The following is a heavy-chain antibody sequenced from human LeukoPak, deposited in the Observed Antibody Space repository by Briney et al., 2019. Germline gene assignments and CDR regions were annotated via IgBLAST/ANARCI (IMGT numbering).Heavy chain of an antibody. CDR2: INAGNGNT. CDR1: GYTFTSYG. V-gene: IGHV1-3*01. CDR3: AREIAAADDY. Sequence: GASVKVSCKASGYTFTSYGISWVRQAPGQRLEWMGWINAGNGNTKYSQKFQGRVTITRDTSASTAYMELSSLRSEDTAVYYCAREIAAADDYWGQGTLVTVSS. J-gene: IGHJ4*02. D-gene: IGHD6-13*01.